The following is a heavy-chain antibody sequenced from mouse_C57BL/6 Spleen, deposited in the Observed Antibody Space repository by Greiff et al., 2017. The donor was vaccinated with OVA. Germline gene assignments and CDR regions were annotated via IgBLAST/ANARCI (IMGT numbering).Heavy chain of an antibody. CDR3: VRPYWDYAMDY. D-gene: IGHD1-1*01. J-gene: IGHJ4*01. V-gene: IGHV10-1*01. Sequence: EVQGVESGGGLVQPKGSLKLSCAASGFSFNTYAMNWVRQAPGKGLEWVARIRSKSNNYATYYADSVKDRFTISRDDSESMLYLQMNNLKTEDTAMYYCVRPYWDYAMDYWGQGTSVTVSS. CDR1: GFSFNTYA. CDR2: IRSKSNNYAT.